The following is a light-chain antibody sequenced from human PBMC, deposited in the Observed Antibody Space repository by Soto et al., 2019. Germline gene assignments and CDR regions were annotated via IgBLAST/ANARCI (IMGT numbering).Light chain of an antibody. CDR1: RSNIGSNT. CDR3: AAWDDSLNGSYV. Sequence: QSVLTQPPSTSGTPGQRGTISFSGSRSNIGSNTVTWYQQLPGTAPKLLIYSNNQRPSGVPDRFSGSKSGTSASLAISGLQSEDEADYYCAAWDDSLNGSYVFGTGTKVNVL. CDR2: SNN. V-gene: IGLV1-44*01. J-gene: IGLJ1*01.